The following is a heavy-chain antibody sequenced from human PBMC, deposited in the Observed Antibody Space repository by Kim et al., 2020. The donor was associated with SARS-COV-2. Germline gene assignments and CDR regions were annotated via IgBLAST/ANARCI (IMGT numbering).Heavy chain of an antibody. V-gene: IGHV4-59*11. CDR2: VFHSGSA. J-gene: IGHJ4*02. CDR1: GVSITSHY. Sequence: SETLSLTCTVSGVSITSHYWTWIRQPPGKGLEWIGNVFHSGSANYNPSFRSRVTMSADTSKNQPSLQLSSMTAADTAVYYCAREGYFDGGSFFFDCWGQGSLVTVSS. CDR3: AREGYFDGGSFFFDC. D-gene: IGHD2-15*01.